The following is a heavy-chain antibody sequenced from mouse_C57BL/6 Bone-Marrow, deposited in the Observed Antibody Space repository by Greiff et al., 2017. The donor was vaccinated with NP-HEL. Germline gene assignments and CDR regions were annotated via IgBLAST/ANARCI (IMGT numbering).Heavy chain of an antibody. D-gene: IGHD1-1*01. Sequence: VQRVESGPELVKPGASVKISCKASGYAFSSSWMNWVKQRPGKGLEWIGRIYPGDGDTNYNGKFKGKATLTADKSSSTAYMQLSSLTSEDSAVYFCAREGFYYYGSSYVGYFDYWGQGTTLTVSS. CDR2: IYPGDGDT. J-gene: IGHJ2*01. CDR3: AREGFYYYGSSYVGYFDY. CDR1: GYAFSSSW. V-gene: IGHV1-82*01.